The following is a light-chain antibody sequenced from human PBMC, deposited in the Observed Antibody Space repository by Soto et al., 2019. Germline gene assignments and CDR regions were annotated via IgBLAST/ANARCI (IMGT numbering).Light chain of an antibody. CDR3: CSYAGSSSFAV. J-gene: IGLJ2*01. Sequence: QSALTQPASVSGSPGQSITISCTGSSSDVGHYNFVSWYQQHPGKAPKFMIYEVSKRPSGVSNRFSGSKSGNTASLTISGLQAEDEADYYCCSYAGSSSFAVFGGGTKVTVL. CDR1: SSDVGHYNF. V-gene: IGLV2-23*02. CDR2: EVS.